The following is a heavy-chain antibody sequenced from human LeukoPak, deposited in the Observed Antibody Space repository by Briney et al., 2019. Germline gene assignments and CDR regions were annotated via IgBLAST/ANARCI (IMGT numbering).Heavy chain of an antibody. Sequence: GGSLRLSCAASGFTFSSYGMHWVRQAPGKGLEWVAFIQNDGNDKYYADSVKGRFTVSRDNSKNTLDLQMNGLRAEDTAVYYCARAVTWIDPWGQGTLVTVSS. CDR1: GFTFSSYG. CDR2: IQNDGNDK. CDR3: ARAVTWIDP. J-gene: IGHJ5*02. V-gene: IGHV3-30*19.